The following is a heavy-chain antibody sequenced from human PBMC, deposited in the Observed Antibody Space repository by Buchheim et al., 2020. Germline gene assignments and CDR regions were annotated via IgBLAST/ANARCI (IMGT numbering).Heavy chain of an antibody. J-gene: IGHJ6*02. CDR2: INHSGST. CDR3: ARGGIQLWPSYYYYYGMDV. V-gene: IGHV4-34*01. Sequence: QVQLQQWGAGLLKPSETLSLTCAVYGGSFSGYYWSWIRQPPGKGLEWIGEINHSGSTNYNPSLKSRVTISVDTSKKQFSLKLSSVTAADTAVYYCARGGIQLWPSYYYYYGMDVWGQGTT. CDR1: GGSFSGYY. D-gene: IGHD5-18*01.